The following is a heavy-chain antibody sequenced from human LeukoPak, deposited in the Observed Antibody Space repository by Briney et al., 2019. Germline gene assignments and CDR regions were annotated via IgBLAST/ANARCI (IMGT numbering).Heavy chain of an antibody. Sequence: GGSLRLSCAASGFTFSRYWMSWVRQAPGRGLEWVGNIKEDGSEKYYVDSVNGRFTISRDNAKNSLHLQMNSLRVEDTAVYYCARVFWGSSGYYFEYWGQGTLVTVSS. CDR1: GFTFSRYW. CDR3: ARVFWGSSGYYFEY. V-gene: IGHV3-7*04. D-gene: IGHD3-22*01. CDR2: IKEDGSEK. J-gene: IGHJ4*02.